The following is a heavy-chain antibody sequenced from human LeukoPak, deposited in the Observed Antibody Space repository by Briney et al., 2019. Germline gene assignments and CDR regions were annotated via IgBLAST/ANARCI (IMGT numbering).Heavy chain of an antibody. Sequence: GASVKVSCKASGYTFTSYGISWVRQAPGQGLEWMGRIIPILGIANYAQKFQGRVTITADKSTSTAYMELSSLRSEDTAVYYCARARTNYYGSGSQLDYWGQGTLVTVSS. CDR1: GYTFTSYG. CDR3: ARARTNYYGSGSQLDY. J-gene: IGHJ4*02. CDR2: IIPILGIA. V-gene: IGHV1-69*04. D-gene: IGHD3-10*01.